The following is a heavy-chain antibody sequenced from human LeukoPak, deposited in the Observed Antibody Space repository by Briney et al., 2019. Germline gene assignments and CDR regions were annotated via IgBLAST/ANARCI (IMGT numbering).Heavy chain of an antibody. J-gene: IGHJ4*02. CDR2: INQDGSET. CDR1: GFSFSSYW. Sequence: GGSRRLSCAASGFSFSSYWMSWVRQAPGKGLEWVANINQDGSETYYVGSVKGRFTISRDNAKNSLYLQMNSLRAEDTAVYYCSGPRASRFDYWGQGTLVTVSS. V-gene: IGHV3-7*01. CDR3: SGPRASRFDY. D-gene: IGHD2-15*01.